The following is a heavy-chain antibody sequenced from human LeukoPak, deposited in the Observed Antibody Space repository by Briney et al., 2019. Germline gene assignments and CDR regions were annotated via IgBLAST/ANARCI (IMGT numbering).Heavy chain of an antibody. J-gene: IGHJ1*01. CDR2: MNPNSGNT. D-gene: IGHD3-22*01. CDR1: GYTFTSYD. V-gene: IGHV1-8*01. Sequence: GASVKVSCKASGYTFTSYDINWVRQATGQGLEWMGWMNPNSGNTGYAQKFQGRVTMTRNTSISTAYMALSSLRSEDTAVYYCARGSNYYDSSGFSAHIQHWGQGTLVTVSS. CDR3: ARGSNYYDSSGFSAHIQH.